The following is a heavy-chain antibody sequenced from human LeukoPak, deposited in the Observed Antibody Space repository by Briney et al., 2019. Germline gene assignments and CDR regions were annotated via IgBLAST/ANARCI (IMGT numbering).Heavy chain of an antibody. Sequence: GGSLRLSCAASGFTFTNYAMNWVRQAPGKGLEWVGFIRSKAYGGATEYAASVKGRFTISRDDSKSIAYLQMNSLKTEDTAVYYCTRDNWNYVDAFDIWGQGTMVTVSS. CDR2: IRSKAYGGAT. D-gene: IGHD1-7*01. CDR3: TRDNWNYVDAFDI. CDR1: GFTFTNYA. J-gene: IGHJ3*02. V-gene: IGHV3-49*04.